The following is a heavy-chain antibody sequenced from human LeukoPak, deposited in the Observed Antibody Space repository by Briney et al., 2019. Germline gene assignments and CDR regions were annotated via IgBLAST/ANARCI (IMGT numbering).Heavy chain of an antibody. CDR2: IYYSGST. J-gene: IGHJ5*02. Sequence: SETLSLTCTVSGGSISSGGYYWSWIRQHPGKGLEWTGYIYYSGSTYYNPSLKSRVTISVDTSKNQFSLKLSSVTAADTAVYYCARGLVVPAAIDYNWFDPWGQGTLVTVSS. CDR3: ARGLVVPAAIDYNWFDP. D-gene: IGHD2-2*02. V-gene: IGHV4-31*03. CDR1: GGSISSGGYY.